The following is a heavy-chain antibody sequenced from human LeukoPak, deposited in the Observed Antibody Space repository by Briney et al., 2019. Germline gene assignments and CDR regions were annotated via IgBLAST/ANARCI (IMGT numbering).Heavy chain of an antibody. Sequence: SETLSLTCTVSGGSISSSSYYWSWIRQPPGKGLEWIGYIYYSGSTNYNPSLKSRVTISVDTSKNQFSLKLSSVTAADTAVYYCARVAYSSSWPSFDYWGQGTLVTVSS. D-gene: IGHD6-13*01. J-gene: IGHJ4*02. CDR1: GGSISSSSYY. CDR3: ARVAYSSSWPSFDY. V-gene: IGHV4-61*01. CDR2: IYYSGST.